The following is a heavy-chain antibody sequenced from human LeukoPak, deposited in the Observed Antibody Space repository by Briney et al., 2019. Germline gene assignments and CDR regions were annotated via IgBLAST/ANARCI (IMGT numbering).Heavy chain of an antibody. CDR2: IYYSGST. V-gene: IGHV4-39*01. CDR1: GGSISSSSYY. Sequence: SETLSLTCTVSGGSISSSSYYRGWIRQPPGKGLEWIGSIYYSGSTYYNLSLKSRVTISVDTSKNQFSLKLSSVTAADTAVYYCARLYDSSGQPRWGQGTMVTVSS. CDR3: ARLYDSSGQPR. D-gene: IGHD3-22*01. J-gene: IGHJ3*01.